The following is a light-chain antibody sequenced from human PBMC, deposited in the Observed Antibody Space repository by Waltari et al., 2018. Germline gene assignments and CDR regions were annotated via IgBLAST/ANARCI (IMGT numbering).Light chain of an antibody. CDR3: QQTFSAPQA. CDR2: AAS. CDR1: QTISNS. Sequence: DIQMTQSPSSLSASVGDRVTITCRASQTISNSLNWYQQKPGSAPKLLIFAASSLQSGVPSRLSGSGSGTDFTLTINSLQPEDFATYYCQQTFSAPQAFGQGTKVEIK. J-gene: IGKJ1*01. V-gene: IGKV1-39*01.